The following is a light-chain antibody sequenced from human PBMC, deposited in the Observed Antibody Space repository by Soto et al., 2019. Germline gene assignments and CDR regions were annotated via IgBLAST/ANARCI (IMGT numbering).Light chain of an antibody. J-gene: IGLJ1*01. CDR2: DVS. Sequence: QSALTQPASVSGSPGQSINISCTGTSSDVGGDNYVSWYQQHPGRAPMLVIFDVSDRPAGVSNRFSGSKSGNTASHTISGLLAAEDADYYCSSSTGTSIRVFGAGTKLTVL. CDR3: SSSTGTSIRV. CDR1: SSDVGGDNY. V-gene: IGLV2-14*01.